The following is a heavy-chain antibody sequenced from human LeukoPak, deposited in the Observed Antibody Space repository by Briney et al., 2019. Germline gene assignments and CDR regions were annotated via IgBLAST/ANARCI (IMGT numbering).Heavy chain of an antibody. Sequence: SETLSLTCTVSGGSISSYYWSWIRQPPGKGLEWIGYIYYSGSTNYNPSLKSRVTISVDTSKNQFSLKLSSVTAADTAVYYCARDGFQWELVHWGQGTLVTVSS. CDR1: GGSISSYY. CDR3: ARDGFQWELVH. CDR2: IYYSGST. J-gene: IGHJ1*01. D-gene: IGHD1-26*01. V-gene: IGHV4-59*01.